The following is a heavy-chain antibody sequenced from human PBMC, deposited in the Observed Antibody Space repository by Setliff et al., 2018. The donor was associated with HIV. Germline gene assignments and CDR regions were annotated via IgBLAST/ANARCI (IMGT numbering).Heavy chain of an antibody. CDR1: GASISGINYY. CDR2: IKDTGAT. Sequence: LSLTCSVSGASISGINYYLTWIRQPAGKGLEWLGHIKDTGATNYSPSLKSRVTMSIDTSNKQFSLKLSSVTAADTAVYYCARRIIVGAISDVFDIWGRGNLVTVS. J-gene: IGHJ2*01. D-gene: IGHD1-26*01. CDR3: ARRIIVGAISDVFDI. V-gene: IGHV4-61*09.